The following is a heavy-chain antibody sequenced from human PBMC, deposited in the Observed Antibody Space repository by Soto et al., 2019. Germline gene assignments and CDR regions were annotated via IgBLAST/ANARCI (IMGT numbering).Heavy chain of an antibody. J-gene: IGHJ4*02. V-gene: IGHV4-39*01. Sequence: QLQLQESGPGLVKPSETLSLTCTVSGGSISSSSYYWGWIRQPPGKGLGWIGSIYYSGSTYYNPSLKSRVSISVDTSKNQFSLKLNSVTAADTAVYYCARLGGGAAALFDYWGKGTLVTVSS. CDR3: ARLGGGAAALFDY. CDR2: IYYSGST. CDR1: GGSISSSSYY. D-gene: IGHD6-13*01.